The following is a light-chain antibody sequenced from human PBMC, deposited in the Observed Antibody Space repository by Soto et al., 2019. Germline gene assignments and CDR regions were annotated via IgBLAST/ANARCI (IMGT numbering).Light chain of an antibody. CDR3: CSYAGSSTYV. V-gene: IGLV2-23*01. Sequence: QSALTQPASVSGSPGQSITISCTGTSSDVGSYNLVSWYQQHRGKAPKLMIYEGSKRPSGVSNRFSGSKSGNTASLTISGLQAEDEADYYCCSYAGSSTYVFGTGTRSPS. CDR2: EGS. J-gene: IGLJ1*01. CDR1: SSDVGSYNL.